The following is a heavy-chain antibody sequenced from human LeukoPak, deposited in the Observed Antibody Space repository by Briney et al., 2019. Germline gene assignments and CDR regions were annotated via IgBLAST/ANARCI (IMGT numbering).Heavy chain of an antibody. CDR1: GGSISSYY. D-gene: IGHD5-18*01. CDR3: ARGGRPYTAMVSSDY. Sequence: SETLSLTCTVSGGSISSYYWSWIRQPPGKGLEWIGYIYYSGSTNYNPSLKSRVTISVDTSKNQFSLKLSSVTAADTAVYYCARGGRPYTAMVSSDYWGQGTLVTVSS. CDR2: IYYSGST. J-gene: IGHJ4*02. V-gene: IGHV4-59*01.